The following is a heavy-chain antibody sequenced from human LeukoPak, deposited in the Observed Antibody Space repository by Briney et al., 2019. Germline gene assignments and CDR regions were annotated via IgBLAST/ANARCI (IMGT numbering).Heavy chain of an antibody. J-gene: IGHJ4*02. CDR1: GYIFTGYY. Sequence: ASVKVSCKASGYIFTGYYMHWVRQAPGQGLEWMGWINPNSGGTNYAQKFQGRVTMTRDTSISTAYMELSGLRSDDTAMYYCARAAGSDSRDYFDYWGQGTLVTVSS. D-gene: IGHD2-21*02. CDR3: ARAAGSDSRDYFDY. CDR2: INPNSGGT. V-gene: IGHV1-2*02.